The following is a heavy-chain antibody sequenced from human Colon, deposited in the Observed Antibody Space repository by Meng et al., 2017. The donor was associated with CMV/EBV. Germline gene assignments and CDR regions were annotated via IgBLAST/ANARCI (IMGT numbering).Heavy chain of an antibody. CDR1: GYTFTGYY. Sequence: ASVKVSCKASGYTFTGYYMHWVRQAPGQGLEWMGWINPNSGGTNYAQKFQGRVTMTRDTSISTAYMELSRLRSDDTAVYYCALRGSSGWYGADDWGQGTLVTVSS. CDR2: INPNSGGT. J-gene: IGHJ4*02. D-gene: IGHD6-19*01. CDR3: ALRGSSGWYGADD. V-gene: IGHV1-2*02.